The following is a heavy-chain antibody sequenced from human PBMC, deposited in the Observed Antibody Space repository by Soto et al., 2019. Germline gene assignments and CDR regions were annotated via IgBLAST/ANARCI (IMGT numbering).Heavy chain of an antibody. J-gene: IGHJ6*02. D-gene: IGHD2-2*01. CDR2: ISSSGSTI. V-gene: IGHV3-11*01. CDR1: GFTFSDYY. Sequence: QVQLVESGGGLVKPGGSLRLSCAASGFTFSDYYMSWIRQAPGKGLEWVSYISSSGSTIYYADSVKGRFTISRDNAKNSLYLQMNSLRAEDTAVYYCARDSPTLIVVVPAANGMDVWGQGTTVTVSS. CDR3: ARDSPTLIVVVPAANGMDV.